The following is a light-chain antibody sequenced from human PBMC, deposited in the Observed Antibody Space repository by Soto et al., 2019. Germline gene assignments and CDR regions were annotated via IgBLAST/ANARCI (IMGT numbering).Light chain of an antibody. CDR2: DVT. CDR1: TSDIGGYYY. V-gene: IGLV2-11*01. CDR3: CSYAGSHTMV. J-gene: IGLJ3*02. Sequence: QSALTQPRSVSGSPGQSVTISCTGTTSDIGGYYYVSWYQQHPGKAPKLMIFDVTKRPSGVPDRFSASKSGNTASLTISGLQAEDEADYYCCSYAGSHTMVFGEGTQLTVL.